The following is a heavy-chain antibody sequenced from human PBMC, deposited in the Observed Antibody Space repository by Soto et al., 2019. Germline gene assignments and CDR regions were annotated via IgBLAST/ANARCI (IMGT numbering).Heavy chain of an antibody. V-gene: IGHV4-59*02. CDR1: GGSVTNYY. J-gene: IGHJ4*02. Sequence: QVQLQASGPGLVKPSETLSLTCSVSGGSVTNYYWRWIRQPPGKGLAWIGYIYYTGSTNYNPSLKSRVTISVDTSNTHFSLDLRSVTAADTAVYDCARSTRGYSGYESHIDNCGQGTQVTVSS. CDR2: IYYTGST. D-gene: IGHD5-12*01. CDR3: ARSTRGYSGYESHIDN.